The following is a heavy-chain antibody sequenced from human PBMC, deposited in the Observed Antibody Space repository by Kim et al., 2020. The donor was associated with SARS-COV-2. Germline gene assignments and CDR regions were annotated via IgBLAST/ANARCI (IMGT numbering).Heavy chain of an antibody. D-gene: IGHD3-22*01. V-gene: IGHV3-23*01. J-gene: IGHJ3*02. Sequence: DAVKGRFTIARDNSKNTLYLQMNSLRDEDTAVYYCAKDFTVVIDEGAFDIWGQGTMVTVSS. CDR3: AKDFTVVIDEGAFDI.